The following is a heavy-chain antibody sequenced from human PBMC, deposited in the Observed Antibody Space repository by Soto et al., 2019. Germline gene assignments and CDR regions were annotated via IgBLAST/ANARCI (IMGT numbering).Heavy chain of an antibody. Sequence: EVQLVETGGGLIQPGGSLRLSCAASGFTVSSNYMSWVRQAPGKGLEWVSVIYSGGSTYYADSVKGRFTISRDNSKTTLDLQMNSLRAEDTAVYYCRYYDIFSVPDAFYIWGQGTMVTVSS. V-gene: IGHV3-53*02. CDR3: RYYDIFSVPDAFYI. CDR2: IYSGGST. D-gene: IGHD3-9*01. J-gene: IGHJ3*02. CDR1: GFTVSSNY.